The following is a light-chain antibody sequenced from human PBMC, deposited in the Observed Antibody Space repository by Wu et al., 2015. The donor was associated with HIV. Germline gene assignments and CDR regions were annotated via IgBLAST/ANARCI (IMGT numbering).Light chain of an antibody. CDR1: QSVSRSY. CDR3: QQYGGSPQT. J-gene: IGKJ1*01. V-gene: IGKV3-20*01. Sequence: EIVLTQSPGTLSLSPGERATLSCRASQSVSRSYLAWYQQKPGQAPRLLIYDASDRATGIPARLSGSGSGTDFSLTISRLEPEDFAVYYCQQYGGSPQTFGQGTKVEIK. CDR2: DAS.